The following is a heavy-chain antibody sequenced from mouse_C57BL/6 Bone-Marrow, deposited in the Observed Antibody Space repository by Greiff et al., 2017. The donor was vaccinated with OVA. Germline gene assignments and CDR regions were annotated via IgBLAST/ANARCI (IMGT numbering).Heavy chain of an antibody. J-gene: IGHJ1*03. CDR3: ARGGITTVVAHWYFDV. CDR2: IDPANGNT. D-gene: IGHD1-1*01. V-gene: IGHV14-3*01. CDR1: GFTIKNTY. Sequence: VQLKQSVAELVRPGASVKLSCTASGFTIKNTYMHWVKQRPEQGLEWIGRIDPANGNTKYAPKFQGKATITADTSSNTAYLQLSSLTSEDTAIYYCARGGITTVVAHWYFDVWGTGTTVTVSS.